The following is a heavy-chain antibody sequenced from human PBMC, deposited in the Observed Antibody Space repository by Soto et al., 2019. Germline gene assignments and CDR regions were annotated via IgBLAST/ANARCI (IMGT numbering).Heavy chain of an antibody. V-gene: IGHV4-31*03. CDR1: GGSINSGGYC. CDR2: ISYGGST. Sequence: QVQLQESGPGLVKPSQTLSLTCTVSGGSINSGGYCWSWIRQHPGKGLDWIGCISYGGSTSYNPSRQSRVTISVDTSKNQCSLKLPSVTAADTAVYYCSRGILVWGQGALITVSS. J-gene: IGHJ4*02. CDR3: SRGILV. D-gene: IGHD5-18*01.